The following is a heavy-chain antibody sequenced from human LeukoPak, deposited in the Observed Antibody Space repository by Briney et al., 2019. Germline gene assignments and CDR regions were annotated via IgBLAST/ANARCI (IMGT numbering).Heavy chain of an antibody. CDR3: ARDRSQHYFDY. CDR2: IYYDGSDK. D-gene: IGHD5-18*01. J-gene: IGHJ4*02. Sequence: GGSLRLSCVVSGFTFRNSGMHWVRQAPGKGLEWVAVIYYDGSDKYYVDSVKGRFAVSRDNSKNTLYLQMNNLRVEDTAVYHCARDRSQHYFDYWGQGALVTVSS. V-gene: IGHV3-33*01. CDR1: GFTFRNSG.